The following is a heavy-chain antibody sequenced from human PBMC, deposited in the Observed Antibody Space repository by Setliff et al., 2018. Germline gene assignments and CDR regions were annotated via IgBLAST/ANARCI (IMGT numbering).Heavy chain of an antibody. CDR3: ARGPFLEWLLYYDY. CDR1: GYTFTGYY. V-gene: IGHV1-2*06. J-gene: IGHJ4*02. CDR2: INPNSGST. D-gene: IGHD3-3*01. Sequence: GASVKVSCKASGYTFTGYYMHWVRQAPGQGLEWMGRINPNSGSTSYAQKFQGRVTMTRDTSISTAYMELSRLRSDDTAVYYCARGPFLEWLLYYDYWGQGTLVTVSS.